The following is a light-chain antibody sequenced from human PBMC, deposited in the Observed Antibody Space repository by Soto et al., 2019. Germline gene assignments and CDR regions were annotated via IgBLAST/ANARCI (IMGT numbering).Light chain of an antibody. Sequence: QSVLTQPASVSGSPGQSITISCTGTSSDVGGYNYVSWYQQHRGKAPKLMIYDVSNRPSGVSNRYSGSKSGNTASLTISGVQAEDEADYYCSSYTSSSKVFGTGTKLTV. V-gene: IGLV2-14*01. J-gene: IGLJ1*01. CDR1: SSDVGGYNY. CDR3: SSYTSSSKV. CDR2: DVS.